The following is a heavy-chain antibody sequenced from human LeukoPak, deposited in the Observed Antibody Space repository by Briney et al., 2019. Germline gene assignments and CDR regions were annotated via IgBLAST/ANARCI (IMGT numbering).Heavy chain of an antibody. CDR2: INHSGST. CDR3: ARARYSSSWYQPFDN. CDR1: GGSFSGYY. V-gene: IGHV4-34*01. J-gene: IGHJ4*02. Sequence: SETLSLTCAVYGGSFSGYYWSWIRQPPGKGLEWIGEINHSGSTNYNPSLKSRVTISVDTSKNQFSLKLSSVTAADTAVYYCARARYSSSWYQPFDNWGQGTLVTVSS. D-gene: IGHD6-13*01.